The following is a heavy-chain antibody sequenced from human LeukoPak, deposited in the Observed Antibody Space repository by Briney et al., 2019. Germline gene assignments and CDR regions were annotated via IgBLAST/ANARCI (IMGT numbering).Heavy chain of an antibody. V-gene: IGHV4-59*01. CDR1: GVSISSYY. Sequence: SETLSLTCTVSGVSISSYYWSWIRQPPGKGLEWIGYIYYSGSTNYNPSLKSRVTISVDTSKNQFSLKLTSVTAADTAVYYCARRQPPYGSYSSGWTANNWFDPWGQGTLVTVSS. CDR3: ARRQPPYGSYSSGWTANNWFDP. J-gene: IGHJ5*02. CDR2: IYYSGST. D-gene: IGHD6-25*01.